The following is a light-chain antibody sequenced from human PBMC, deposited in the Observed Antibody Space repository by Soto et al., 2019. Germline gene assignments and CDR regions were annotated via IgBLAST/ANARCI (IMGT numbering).Light chain of an antibody. Sequence: EIVLTQSPGTLSLSPGERATLSCRASQSVSSSYLAWYQQKPGQAPRLLIYGASSRATGIPDRFSGSGSGTDFTLTISRLEPEDFAVSYCQQYGSSPTFGGGTEVEIK. V-gene: IGKV3-20*01. CDR3: QQYGSSPT. CDR1: QSVSSSY. CDR2: GAS. J-gene: IGKJ4*01.